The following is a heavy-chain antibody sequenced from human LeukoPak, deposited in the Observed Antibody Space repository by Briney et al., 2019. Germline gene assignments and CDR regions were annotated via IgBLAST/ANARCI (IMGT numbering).Heavy chain of an antibody. V-gene: IGHV1-18*01. CDR3: ARIYCSSTSCYGAYFDY. D-gene: IGHD2-2*01. CDR2: ISAYNGNT. J-gene: IGHJ4*02. CDR1: GYTFTSYG. Sequence: ASVKVSCKASGYTFTSYGISWVRQAPGQGLEWMGWISAYNGNTNYAQKLQGRVTMTTGTSTSTAYMELRSLRSDDTAVYYCARIYCSSTSCYGAYFDYWGQGTLVTVSS.